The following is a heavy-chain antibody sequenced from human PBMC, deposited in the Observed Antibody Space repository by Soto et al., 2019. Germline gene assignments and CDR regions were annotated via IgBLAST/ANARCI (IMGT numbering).Heavy chain of an antibody. CDR3: ATSSCSGGSFYSYYFDY. CDR2: ISAYNGNT. CDR1: GYTFTSYG. Sequence: QVQLVQSGAEVKKPGASVKVSCKTSGYTFTSYGISWVRQAPGQALEWMGWISAYNGNTNQAQKLQGRVTMTTDTSTSTAYMELRSMRSDDTAMYYCATSSCSGGSFYSYYFDYWGQGTLVTFST. D-gene: IGHD2-15*01. J-gene: IGHJ4*02. V-gene: IGHV1-18*01.